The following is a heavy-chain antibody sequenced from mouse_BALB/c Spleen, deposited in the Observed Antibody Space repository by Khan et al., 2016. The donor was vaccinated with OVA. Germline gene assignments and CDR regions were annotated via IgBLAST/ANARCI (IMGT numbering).Heavy chain of an antibody. D-gene: IGHD2-1*01. Sequence: QVQLKQSGAELVNPGASVNLSCKASGYTLTSYWMHWVKQRPGQGLEWIGEINPSNGRTNYNEKFKSKATLTVDKSSSTAYMQLSSPTSEDSAVYDCARLLINFDYWGQGTTLTGSS. CDR3: ARLLINFDY. J-gene: IGHJ2*01. CDR1: GYTLTSYW. V-gene: IGHV1S81*02. CDR2: INPSNGRT.